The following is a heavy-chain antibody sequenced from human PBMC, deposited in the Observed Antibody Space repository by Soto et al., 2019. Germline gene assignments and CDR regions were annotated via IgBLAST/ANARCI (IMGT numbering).Heavy chain of an antibody. J-gene: IGHJ3*02. V-gene: IGHV4-4*07. D-gene: IGHD6-19*01. Sequence: PSETLSLTCTVSGGSISSYYWSWIRQPAGKGLEWIGRIYTSGSTNYNPSLKSRVTMSVDTSKNQFSLKLSSVTAADTAVYYCARAFEQWLADDAFDIWGQGAMVTVSS. CDR1: GGSISSYY. CDR2: IYTSGST. CDR3: ARAFEQWLADDAFDI.